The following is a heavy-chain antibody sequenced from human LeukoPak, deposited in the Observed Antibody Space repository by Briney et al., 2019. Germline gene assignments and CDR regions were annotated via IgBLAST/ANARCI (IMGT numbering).Heavy chain of an antibody. V-gene: IGHV1-2*02. CDR2: INPNSGGT. CDR1: GYTFTGYY. J-gene: IGHJ4*02. D-gene: IGHD4-23*01. Sequence: ASVKVSCKASGYTFTGYYMHWVRQAPGQGLDWMGWINPNSGGTNYAQKFRGRVTMTRDTSISTAYMELSSLSSDDTAVYYCAKAVVTVGYDYWGQGTLVTVSS. CDR3: AKAVVTVGYDY.